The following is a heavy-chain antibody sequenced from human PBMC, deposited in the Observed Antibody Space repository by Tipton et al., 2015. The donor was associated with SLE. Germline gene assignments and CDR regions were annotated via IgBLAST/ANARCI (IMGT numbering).Heavy chain of an antibody. CDR2: IYTSGST. V-gene: IGHV4-61*09. D-gene: IGHD3-22*01. Sequence: TLSLTCTVSGGSINSGSYYWSWILQPAGKGLEWIGYIYTSGSTNYNPSLKSRLTISVDTSKDQFSLKLSSVTAADTAVYYCARETMMGLSGIDYWGQGTLVTVSS. CDR3: ARETMMGLSGIDY. CDR1: GGSINSGSYY. J-gene: IGHJ4*02.